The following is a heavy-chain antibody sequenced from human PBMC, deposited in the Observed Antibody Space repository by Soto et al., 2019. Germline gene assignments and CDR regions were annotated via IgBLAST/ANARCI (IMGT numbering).Heavy chain of an antibody. Sequence: VASVKVSCKXSGGTFSSYAISWVRQAPGQGLEWMGGIIPIFGTANYAQKFQGRVTITADESTSTAYMELSSLRSEDTAVYYCARDSGGSYYWFDPWGQGTLVTVSS. CDR3: ARDSGGSYYWFDP. D-gene: IGHD1-26*01. CDR2: IIPIFGTA. V-gene: IGHV1-69*13. J-gene: IGHJ5*02. CDR1: GGTFSSYA.